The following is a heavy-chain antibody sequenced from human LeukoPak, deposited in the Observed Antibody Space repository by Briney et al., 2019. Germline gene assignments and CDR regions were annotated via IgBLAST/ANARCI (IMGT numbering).Heavy chain of an antibody. J-gene: IGHJ4*02. D-gene: IGHD6-6*01. CDR1: GDSITSSAFY. Sequence: PSETLSLTCTVSGDSITSSAFYWGWIRQPPGKGLEWIGEINHSGSTNYNPSLKSRVTISVDTSKNQFSLKLSSVTAADTAVYYCARKGEGEQLVDYWGQGTLVTVSS. CDR2: INHSGST. V-gene: IGHV4-39*07. CDR3: ARKGEGEQLVDY.